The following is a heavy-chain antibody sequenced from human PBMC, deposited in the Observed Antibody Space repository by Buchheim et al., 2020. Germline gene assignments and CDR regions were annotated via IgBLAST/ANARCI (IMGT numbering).Heavy chain of an antibody. D-gene: IGHD1-7*01. J-gene: IGHJ6*02. V-gene: IGHV3-23*01. CDR1: GFTFSSYA. CDR3: ATLENWNYVYYYYGMDV. CDR2: ISGSGGST. Sequence: EVQLLESGGGLVQPGGSLRLSCAASGFTFSSYAMSWLRQAPGKGLEWVSAISGSGGSTYYADSVKGRFTISRDNSKNTLYLQMNSLRAEDTAVYYCATLENWNYVYYYYGMDVWGQGTT.